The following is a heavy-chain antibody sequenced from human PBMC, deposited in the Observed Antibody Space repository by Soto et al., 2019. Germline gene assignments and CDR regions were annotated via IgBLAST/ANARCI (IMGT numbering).Heavy chain of an antibody. J-gene: IGHJ4*02. Sequence: QVQLQESGPGLVKPSQTPSLTCTVSGGSISSGDYYWTWIRQPPGKGLEWIGYIYYSGGTYYNPSLKSRITISVDTSKNQFSLKLSSVTAADTAVYYCARGGNGYHILTGFSSHYWGQGTLVTVSS. D-gene: IGHD3-9*01. V-gene: IGHV4-30-4*01. CDR3: ARGGNGYHILTGFSSHY. CDR1: GGSISSGDYY. CDR2: IYYSGGT.